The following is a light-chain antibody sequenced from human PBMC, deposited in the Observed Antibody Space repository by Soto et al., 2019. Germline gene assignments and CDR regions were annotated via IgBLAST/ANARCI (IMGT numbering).Light chain of an antibody. Sequence: DIQMTQSPSSVSASVGDRVTITFRASQSISSWLAWYQQKPGTVPKLLIYAASSLQSGVPSRFSGSGAGTEFTLTITSLQPEDFGTYYCQQGDSFPITFGQGTRLEIK. CDR2: AAS. CDR1: QSISSW. CDR3: QQGDSFPIT. V-gene: IGKV1-12*01. J-gene: IGKJ5*01.